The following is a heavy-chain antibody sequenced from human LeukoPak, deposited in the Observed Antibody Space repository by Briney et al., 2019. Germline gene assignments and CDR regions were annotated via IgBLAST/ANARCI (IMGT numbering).Heavy chain of an antibody. J-gene: IGHJ4*02. CDR2: IKPDGSEK. Sequence: GGSLRLSCAASGFTFDDYAMHWVRQAPGKGLEWVANIKPDGSEKYFMDSVKGRFTISRDNAKNALYLEMNSLRAEDTAEYFCARERMYSGSGSTYPYYDYWGQGTLVTVSS. CDR3: ARERMYSGSGSTYPYYDY. D-gene: IGHD3-10*01. CDR1: GFTFDDYA. V-gene: IGHV3-7*01.